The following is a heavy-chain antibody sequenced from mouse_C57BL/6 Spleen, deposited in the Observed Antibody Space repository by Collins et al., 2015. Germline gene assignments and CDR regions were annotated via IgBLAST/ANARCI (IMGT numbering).Heavy chain of an antibody. CDR1: YW. V-gene: IGHV1-74*01. Sequence: YWMHWVKQRPGQGLEWIGRIHPSDSDTNYNQKFKGKATLTVDKSSSTAYMQLSSLTSEDSAVYYCAGAYWEFAYWGQGTLVTVSA. CDR3: AGAYWEFAY. D-gene: IGHD4-1*01. J-gene: IGHJ3*01. CDR2: IHPSDSDT.